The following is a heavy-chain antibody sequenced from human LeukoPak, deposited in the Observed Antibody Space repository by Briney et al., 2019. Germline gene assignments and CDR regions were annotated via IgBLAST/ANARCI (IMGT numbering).Heavy chain of an antibody. D-gene: IGHD5-12*01. CDR1: GFTFSSYA. Sequence: GGSLRLSCVASGFTFSSYAMNWVRQAPGKGLEWVSYISSSSLTIYYADSVKGRFTISRGNAKNSLYLQMNSLRADDTAVYYCARDRTSGYEGTFDYWGQGTLVTASS. CDR2: ISSSSLTI. J-gene: IGHJ4*02. V-gene: IGHV3-48*01. CDR3: ARDRTSGYEGTFDY.